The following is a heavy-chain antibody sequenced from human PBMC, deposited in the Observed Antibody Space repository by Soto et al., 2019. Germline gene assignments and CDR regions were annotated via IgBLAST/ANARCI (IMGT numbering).Heavy chain of an antibody. Sequence: QVQLVQSGAEVKKPGASVKVSCKASGYTFISYDINWVRQATGQGLEWMGWMNPNSGNTGYAQKFQGRVTMTRNTSISTAYMERSRLRSEDTAVYYWARGQEYLGAFDIWGQGTMVTVSS. V-gene: IGHV1-8*01. CDR1: GYTFISYD. CDR2: MNPNSGNT. CDR3: ARGQEYLGAFDI. J-gene: IGHJ3*02.